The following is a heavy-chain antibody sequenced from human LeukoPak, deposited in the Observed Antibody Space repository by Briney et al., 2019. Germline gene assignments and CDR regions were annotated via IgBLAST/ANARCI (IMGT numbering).Heavy chain of an antibody. CDR2: FSSDGSTN. CDR3: AKSGGSYYSSLGS. CDR1: GFTFSTYG. Sequence: PGRSLRLSCAASGFTFSTYGMHWVRQAPGKGLEWVALFSSDGSTNYYADSVKGRFTISRDNSKNTLYLQMNSLGAEDTAVYYCAKSGGSYYSSLGSWGQGTLVTVSS. J-gene: IGHJ4*02. D-gene: IGHD1-26*01. V-gene: IGHV3-30*18.